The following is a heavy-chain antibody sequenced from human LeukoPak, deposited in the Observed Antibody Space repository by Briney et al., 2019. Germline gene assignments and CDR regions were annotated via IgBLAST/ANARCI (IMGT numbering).Heavy chain of an antibody. D-gene: IGHD3-3*01. CDR1: GVSLSTPGLG. CDR3: AHSSITICGVVTPFAP. CDR2: IYSDEDR. V-gene: IGHV2-5*02. Sequence: SGPTLLNPPPTLTLTSTFSGVSLSTPGLGVGWIRQPPVNALEWLAHIYSDEDRRYIPSLKSRLTITKNTSKYQVVLKMTIMDPVDTATYYCAHSSITICGVVTPFAPWGQGTLVTVSS. J-gene: IGHJ5*02.